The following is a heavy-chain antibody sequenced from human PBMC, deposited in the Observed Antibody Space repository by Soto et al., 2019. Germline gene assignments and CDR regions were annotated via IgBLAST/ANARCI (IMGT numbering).Heavy chain of an antibody. V-gene: IGHV1-8*01. Sequence: QVHLVQSGAEVKKPGASVEVSCKASGYTFTSFDINWVRQATGQGLEWMGWMNPNSGNTGYAQKFQGRVTRTRNRSRSTAYMEQSSLRSEDPAVYYCAIAPSHRGAWFDPWGQGTLVTVSS. CDR1: GYTFTSFD. J-gene: IGHJ5*02. CDR2: MNPNSGNT. CDR3: AIAPSHRGAWFDP.